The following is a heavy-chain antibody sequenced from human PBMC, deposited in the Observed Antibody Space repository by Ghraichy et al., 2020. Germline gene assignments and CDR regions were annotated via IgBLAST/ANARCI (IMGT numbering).Heavy chain of an antibody. CDR3: AKQDVGGYFSTFDY. Sequence: GGSLRLSCVTSGFSFGSYDMSWVRQTPGKGLEWVASISGGGSSTFFPDSVKGRFTISRDNSNDTLYLQMDNLRGDDTAVYYCAKQDVGGYFSTFDYWGQGVLVTVSS. D-gene: IGHD5-18*01. CDR1: GFSFGSYD. CDR2: ISGGGSST. J-gene: IGHJ4*02. V-gene: IGHV3-23*01.